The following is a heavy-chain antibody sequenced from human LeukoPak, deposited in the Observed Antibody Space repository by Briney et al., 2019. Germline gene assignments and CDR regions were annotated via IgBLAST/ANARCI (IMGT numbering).Heavy chain of an antibody. D-gene: IGHD2-2*01. CDR1: GFTFSSYA. CDR2: ISGSGGST. Sequence: GGSLRLSCAASGFTFSSYAMSWVRQAPGKVLEWVSAISGSGGSTYYADSVKGRFTISRDNSKNTLYLQMNSLRAEDTAVYYCAKFPPIVVVPAAIAVFDYWGQGTLVTVSS. CDR3: AKFPPIVVVPAAIAVFDY. V-gene: IGHV3-23*01. J-gene: IGHJ4*02.